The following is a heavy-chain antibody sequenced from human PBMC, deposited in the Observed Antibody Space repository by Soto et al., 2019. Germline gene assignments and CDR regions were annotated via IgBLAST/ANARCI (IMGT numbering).Heavy chain of an antibody. D-gene: IGHD2-2*02. CDR1: GYSFTTYW. CDR3: ATGGYCSSTSCYNFFDY. Sequence: ESLKISCKGSGYSFTTYWIGWVRQMPGKGLEWMGIIYPGDSDTRYSPSFQGQVTISADKSISTAYLQWSSLKASDTAMYYCATGGYCSSTSCYNFFDYWGQGTLATVSS. CDR2: IYPGDSDT. V-gene: IGHV5-51*01. J-gene: IGHJ4*02.